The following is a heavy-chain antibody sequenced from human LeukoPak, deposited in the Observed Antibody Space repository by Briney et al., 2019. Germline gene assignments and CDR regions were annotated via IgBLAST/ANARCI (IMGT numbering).Heavy chain of an antibody. CDR1: GGXVSSYY. CDR3: ARQVYWSGYFVFDS. V-gene: IGHV4-59*08. CDR2: VYYSGST. D-gene: IGHD3-3*01. J-gene: IGHJ4*02. Sequence: SETLSLTCTVSGGXVSSYYCSWIRQPPGKGLEWIGYVYYSGSTNYNPSLKSRLTISVDTSKNQFSLKLSSVAAADTAMYYCARQVYWSGYFVFDSWGQGTLVTVSS.